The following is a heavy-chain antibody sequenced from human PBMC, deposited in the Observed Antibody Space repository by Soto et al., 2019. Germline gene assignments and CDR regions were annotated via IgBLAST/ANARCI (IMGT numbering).Heavy chain of an antibody. V-gene: IGHV3-74*01. CDR1: GFNFNFFW. J-gene: IGHJ5*02. CDR3: VRDSPTNLEDADTVASWFDP. D-gene: IGHD5-12*01. CDR2: INGDGSTT. Sequence: EVQLVESGGGLVQPGGSLRLSCAASGFNFNFFWMHWVHQAPGKELVWVSRINGDGSTTDYADSVKGRFTISRDNAKNTLFLQMDSLRVEDTAVYYCVRDSPTNLEDADTVASWFDPWGQGTLVTVSS.